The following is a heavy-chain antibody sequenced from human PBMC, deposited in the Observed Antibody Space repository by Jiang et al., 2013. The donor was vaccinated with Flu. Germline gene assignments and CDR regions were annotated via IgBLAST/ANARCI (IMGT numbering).Heavy chain of an antibody. D-gene: IGHD3-22*01. CDR3: ARDSVVTFDY. V-gene: IGHV4-61*02. CDR1: GGSISSGSYY. J-gene: IGHJ4*02. CDR2: IYTSGST. Sequence: GPGLVKPSQTLSLTCTVSGGSISSGSYYWSWIRQPAGKGLEWIGRIYTSGSTNYNPSLKSRVTISVDTSKNQFSLKLSSVTAADTAVYYCARDSVVTFDYWGQGTLVTVSS.